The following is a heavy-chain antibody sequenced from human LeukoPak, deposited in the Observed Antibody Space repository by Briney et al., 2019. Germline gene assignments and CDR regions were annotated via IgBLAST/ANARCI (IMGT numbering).Heavy chain of an antibody. CDR1: GGSISSGDFY. V-gene: IGHV4-30-2*01. Sequence: SETLSLTCTVSGGSISSGDFYWSWIRQPPGKGLEWIAYIYHSGSTYYNPSLRSRVSISVDRSKNQFSLKLSSVTAADTAMCYCARLLRDSSGYSLTYDYWGQGTLVTVSS. CDR3: ARLLRDSSGYSLTYDY. J-gene: IGHJ4*02. D-gene: IGHD3-22*01. CDR2: IYHSGST.